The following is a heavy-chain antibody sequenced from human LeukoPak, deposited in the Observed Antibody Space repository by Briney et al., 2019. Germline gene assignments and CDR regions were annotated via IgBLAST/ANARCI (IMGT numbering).Heavy chain of an antibody. CDR1: GFTFSTYW. J-gene: IGHJ4*02. CDR2: IKQDGSEK. V-gene: IGHV3-7*04. CDR3: ARVLLWFGELNYFDY. D-gene: IGHD3-10*01. Sequence: GGSLRLSCAASGFTFSTYWMSWVRQTPGKGLEWVANIKQDGSEKYYVDSVKGRFTISRDNAENSLYLQMSSLRVEDTAVYYCARVLLWFGELNYFDYWGQGTLVTVSS.